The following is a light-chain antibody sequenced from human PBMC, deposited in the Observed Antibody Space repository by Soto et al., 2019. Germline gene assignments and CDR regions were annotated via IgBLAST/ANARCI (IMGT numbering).Light chain of an antibody. Sequence: ETVMTQSPATLSVSPGERATLSCRASQSVSSDLAWYQQKPGQAPRLLIYDASTRATGIPARFSGSGSGAEFTLTISSPQSEDFAVYYCQHYNNWPNTFGQGTRLE. V-gene: IGKV3-15*01. CDR3: QHYNNWPNT. J-gene: IGKJ5*01. CDR2: DAS. CDR1: QSVSSD.